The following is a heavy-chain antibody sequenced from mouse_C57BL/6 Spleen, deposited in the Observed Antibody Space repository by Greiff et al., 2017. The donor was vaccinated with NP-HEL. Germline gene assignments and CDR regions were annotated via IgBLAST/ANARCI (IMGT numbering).Heavy chain of an antibody. CDR2: ILPGSGST. CDR3: ARTSNYYGSSYEYYFDY. CDR1: GYTFTGYW. Sequence: SGAELMKPGASVKLSCKATGYTFTGYWIEWVKQRPGHGLEWIGEILPGSGSTNYNEKFKGKATFTADTSSNTAYMQLSSMTTEDAAIYYCARTSNYYGSSYEYYFDYWGQGTTLTVSS. J-gene: IGHJ2*01. V-gene: IGHV1-9*01. D-gene: IGHD1-1*01.